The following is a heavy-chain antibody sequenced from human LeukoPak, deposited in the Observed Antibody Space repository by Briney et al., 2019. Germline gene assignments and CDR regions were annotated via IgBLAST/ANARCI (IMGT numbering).Heavy chain of an antibody. J-gene: IGHJ4*02. D-gene: IGHD3-10*01. V-gene: IGHV4-34*01. CDR2: INHSGST. CDR3: AREGMSESGSFDY. CDR1: GGSFSGYY. Sequence: SETLSLTCAVYGGSFSGYYWSWIRQPPGKGLEWIGEINHSGSTNYNPSLKSRVTISVDTPKSQFSLKLSSVTAADTAVYYCAREGMSESGSFDYWGQGTLVTVSS.